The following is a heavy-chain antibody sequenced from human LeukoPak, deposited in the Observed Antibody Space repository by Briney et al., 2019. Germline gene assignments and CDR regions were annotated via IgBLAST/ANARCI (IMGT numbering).Heavy chain of an antibody. D-gene: IGHD2-2*02. Sequence: SETLSLTCTVSGGSISSYYWSWIRQPPGKGLEWIGYIYYSGSTNYNPSLKSRVTISVDTSKNQFSLKLSSVTAADTAVYYCARQLGYCSSTSCYTPNYFDYWGQGTLVTVSS. V-gene: IGHV4-59*08. CDR2: IYYSGST. CDR1: GGSISSYY. J-gene: IGHJ4*02. CDR3: ARQLGYCSSTSCYTPNYFDY.